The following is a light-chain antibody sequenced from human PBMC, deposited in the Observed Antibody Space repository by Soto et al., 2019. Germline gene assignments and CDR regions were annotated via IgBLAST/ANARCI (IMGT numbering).Light chain of an antibody. Sequence: DIQMTQSPSSLSASVGDRVTITCRASQSIASYLNWYQQKPGKAPKLLIYAASSLQSAVTSRFSGSGSGTDFPLTISSLPPEDFATYYCQQSYSTPDTFGQGTKLEIK. J-gene: IGKJ2*01. V-gene: IGKV1-39*01. CDR2: AAS. CDR1: QSIASY. CDR3: QQSYSTPDT.